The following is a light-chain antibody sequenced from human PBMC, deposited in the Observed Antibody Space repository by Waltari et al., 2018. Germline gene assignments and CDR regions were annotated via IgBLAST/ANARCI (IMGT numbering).Light chain of an antibody. Sequence: SYELTQLPSVSVSPAQTARITCSGDALPKQYAYRYQQKPGQAPVLGIYKDGERPSGIPERFSGSSSGTTVTLTISGVQAEDEADYYCQSADSSGTYRVFGGGTKLTVL. CDR2: KDG. J-gene: IGLJ2*01. V-gene: IGLV3-25*03. CDR1: ALPKQY. CDR3: QSADSSGTYRV.